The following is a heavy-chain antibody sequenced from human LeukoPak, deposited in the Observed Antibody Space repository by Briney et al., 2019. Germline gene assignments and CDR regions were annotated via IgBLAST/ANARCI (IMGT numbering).Heavy chain of an antibody. J-gene: IGHJ5*02. D-gene: IGHD1-1*01. CDR3: ASAAGTTLYGFDP. CDR2: INHSGST. V-gene: IGHV4-34*01. CDR1: GGSFSGYY. Sequence: PSETLSLTCAVYGGSFSGYYWSWIRQPPGKGLEWIEEINHSGSTNYNPSLKSRVTISVDTSKNQFSLKLSSVTAADTAVYYCASAAGTTLYGFDPWGQGTLVTVSS.